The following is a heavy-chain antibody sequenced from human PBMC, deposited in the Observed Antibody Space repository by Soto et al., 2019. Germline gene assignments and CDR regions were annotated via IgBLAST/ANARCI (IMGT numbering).Heavy chain of an antibody. CDR1: GGSISSSSYY. V-gene: IGHV4-39*01. D-gene: IGHD3-9*01. CDR2: IYYSGST. J-gene: IGHJ6*02. CDR3: ASHYYDILTGYPPRYYGMDV. Sequence: KTSETLSFTCTVSGGSISSSSYYWGWIRQPPGKGLGWIGSIYYSGSTYYNPSLKSRVTISVDTSKKQSSLKLSSVTAADTAVYYCASHYYDILTGYPPRYYGMDVWGQGTTVTVSS.